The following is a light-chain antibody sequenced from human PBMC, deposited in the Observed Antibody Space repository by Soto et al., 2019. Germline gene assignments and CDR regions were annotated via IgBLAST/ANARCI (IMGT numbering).Light chain of an antibody. J-gene: IGKJ5*01. CDR1: QNVDKF. Sequence: EIELTQSPATSSLSPGETATLAFRASQNVDKFLAWYQQRPGQAPRLLIFDASNRAPGVPVRFSGSGSGTVFTLTIGSLEPEDSAVYFCQQRKNWPPITFGQGTRLEIK. CDR2: DAS. V-gene: IGKV3-11*01. CDR3: QQRKNWPPIT.